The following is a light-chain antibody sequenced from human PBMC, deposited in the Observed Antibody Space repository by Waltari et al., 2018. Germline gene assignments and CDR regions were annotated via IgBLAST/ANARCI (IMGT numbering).Light chain of an antibody. CDR2: DAS. Sequence: DIQMTQSPSSLSASVGDRVTITCQASQDLSIYLNWYQQKPGKAPKLLIFDASNLETGVPSRFSGSGSGSDFTFTISSLQPEDFATYYCQQRDNLPLTFGGGTKVEI. CDR1: QDLSIY. J-gene: IGKJ4*01. V-gene: IGKV1-33*01. CDR3: QQRDNLPLT.